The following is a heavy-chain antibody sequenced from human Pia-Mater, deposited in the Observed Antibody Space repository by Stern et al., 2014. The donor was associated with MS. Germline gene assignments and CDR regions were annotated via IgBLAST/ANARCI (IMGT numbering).Heavy chain of an antibody. CDR1: GYTFSSFY. D-gene: IGHD3/OR15-3a*01. CDR2: ITSSGGKT. CDR3: AREGRTEPYCFDY. Sequence: QVQLVHSGAEVKKPGASVRVSWKASGYTFSSFYMLWVRQDPGQGLDWMGIITSSGGKTNYAQKFQGRVTMTRDTSTSTVYMELSSLRSEDTAVYYCAREGRTEPYCFDYWGQGTLVTVSS. V-gene: IGHV1-46*01. J-gene: IGHJ4*02.